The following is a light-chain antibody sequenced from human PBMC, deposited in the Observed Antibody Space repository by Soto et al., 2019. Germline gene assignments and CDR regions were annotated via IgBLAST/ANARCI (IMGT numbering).Light chain of an antibody. CDR2: AAS. CDR3: QQSYDTPRT. V-gene: IGKV1-39*01. Sequence: DIPMTQSPSSLAASVGATVTIAGRPVQGLAAYLNWYQQKPGKAPNLLIYAASTLQDGVPSRFSGSGSGTEFTLTISSLQPEDFATYYCQQSYDTPRTFGQGTKLEI. CDR1: QGLAAY. J-gene: IGKJ2*01.